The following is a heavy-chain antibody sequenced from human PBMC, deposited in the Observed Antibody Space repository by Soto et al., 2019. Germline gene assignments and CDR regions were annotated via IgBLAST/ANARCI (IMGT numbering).Heavy chain of an antibody. D-gene: IGHD1-26*01. Sequence: SETLYLTFTVPGGSILSFSYYWGWIRQPPGKRQEWIGSIYYSRSTYYKTSLKNQVNKSVDTSKNHFSLKLSSVTAAETAVYYCARHGITGSYYDAFDIWGQGTMVT. J-gene: IGHJ3*02. V-gene: IGHV4-39*01. CDR2: IYYSRST. CDR1: GGSILSFSYY. CDR3: ARHGITGSYYDAFDI.